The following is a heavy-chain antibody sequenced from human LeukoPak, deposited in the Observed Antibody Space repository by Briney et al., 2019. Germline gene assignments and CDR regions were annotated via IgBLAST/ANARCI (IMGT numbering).Heavy chain of an antibody. Sequence: ASVKVTCKASGYTFTSYGISWVRQAPGQGLEWMGWISAYNGNTNYAQKLQGRVTMTTDTSTSTAYMELRSLRSDDTGVYYCARDYVPDFWSGYSSTLRRDYWGQGTLVTVSS. CDR3: ARDYVPDFWSGYSSTLRRDY. CDR2: ISAYNGNT. CDR1: GYTFTSYG. J-gene: IGHJ4*02. V-gene: IGHV1-18*01. D-gene: IGHD3-3*01.